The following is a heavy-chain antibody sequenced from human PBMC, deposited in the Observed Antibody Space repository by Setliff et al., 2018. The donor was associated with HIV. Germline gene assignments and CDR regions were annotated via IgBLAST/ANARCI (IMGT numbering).Heavy chain of an antibody. D-gene: IGHD4-17*01. CDR1: GGSFSDYY. V-gene: IGHV4-34*10. Sequence: SETLSLTCAVYGGSFSDYYWNWIRQPPGKGLEWIGYMFSSGSAQYNSSLQSRVSMSADTSKNQFSLKLTSVTASDTAVYYCARAAAGNTGPFDLWGQGSPVTVSS. J-gene: IGHJ4*02. CDR2: MFSSGSA. CDR3: ARAAAGNTGPFDL.